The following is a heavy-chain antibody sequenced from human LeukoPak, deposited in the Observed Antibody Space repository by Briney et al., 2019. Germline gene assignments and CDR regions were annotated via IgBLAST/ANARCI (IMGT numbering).Heavy chain of an antibody. J-gene: IGHJ4*02. Sequence: GGSLRLSCAASGFTFSHFEMNWVRQAPGKGLEWLSYISGGGSTIYYADFVKGRFTISRDNAKNSLFLQMNSLRAEDTALYYCARRRGDCNGNSCFSYFDCWGQGTLVTVSS. CDR1: GFTFSHFE. V-gene: IGHV3-48*03. CDR3: ARRRGDCNGNSCFSYFDC. CDR2: ISGGGSTI. D-gene: IGHD2-15*01.